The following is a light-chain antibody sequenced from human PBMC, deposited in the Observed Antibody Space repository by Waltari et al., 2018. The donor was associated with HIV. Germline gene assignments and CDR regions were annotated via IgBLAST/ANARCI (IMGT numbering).Light chain of an antibody. CDR2: GAS. CDR1: QSANSH. CDR3: QQYNNWPPYT. V-gene: IGKV3-15*01. Sequence: EVVMTQSPVTLSVSRGERVTLSCRPRQSANSHLAWYQHKPGQASRLLLYGASTWATGIPARFSGSGAGTEVSLTSSSLQSEECAVYYCQQYNNWPPYTFGQGTKLEIK. J-gene: IGKJ2*01.